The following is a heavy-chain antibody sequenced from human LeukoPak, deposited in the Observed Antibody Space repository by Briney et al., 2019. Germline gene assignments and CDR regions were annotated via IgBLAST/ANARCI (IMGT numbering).Heavy chain of an antibody. CDR1: GYTFTSYG. Sequence: ASVKVSCKASGYTFTSYGISWVRQAPGQGLEWMGWISGYNGNTNYAQKLQGRVTMTTDTSTSTAYMELSSLRSEDTAVYYCARGAINEWTSHEGFDYWGQGTLVTVSS. J-gene: IGHJ4*02. D-gene: IGHD3-3*01. V-gene: IGHV1-18*01. CDR2: ISGYNGNT. CDR3: ARGAINEWTSHEGFDY.